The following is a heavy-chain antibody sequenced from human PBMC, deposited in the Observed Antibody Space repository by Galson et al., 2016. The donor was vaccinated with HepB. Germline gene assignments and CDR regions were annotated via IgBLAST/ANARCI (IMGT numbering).Heavy chain of an antibody. CDR1: GITLSTYA. V-gene: IGHV3-30-3*01. Sequence: SLRLSCAPSGITLSTYAMHWVRQAPGKGPEWVAVISNDGSNKYYADSVRGRFKISRDYSKDTLYLQMNSLRPEDTAVYYCARDWGYLDYYYYGMDVWGKGTTVTVSS. CDR3: ARDWGYLDYYYYGMDV. CDR2: ISNDGSNK. J-gene: IGHJ6*04. D-gene: IGHD3-16*01.